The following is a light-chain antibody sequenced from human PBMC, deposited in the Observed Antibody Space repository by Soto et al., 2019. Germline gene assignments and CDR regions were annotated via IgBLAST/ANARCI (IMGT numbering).Light chain of an antibody. CDR1: QSVTSTY. J-gene: IGKJ2*01. CDR3: QQYGSTPPT. CDR2: GVS. Sequence: EIVLTQSPGTLSLSPGERATLSCRASQSVTSTYLAWYQQKPGQAPRLLIYGVSNRATGIADRFSGSGSGTDFSLTISRLEPEDFAVYICQQYGSTPPTFGQGNKLEIK. V-gene: IGKV3-20*01.